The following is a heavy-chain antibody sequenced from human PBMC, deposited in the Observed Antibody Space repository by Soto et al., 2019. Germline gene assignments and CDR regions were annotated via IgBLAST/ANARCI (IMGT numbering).Heavy chain of an antibody. J-gene: IGHJ4*02. CDR1: GFTFSSYG. CDR2: IWSDGSQK. CDR3: ARDGGGVGATFPRY. V-gene: IGHV3-33*01. Sequence: QVQVVESGGGVVQPGTALTLSCAASGFTFSSYGMHWVRQAPGKGLDWVAVIWSDGSQKYYGDSVKGRFTISRDNAKNMVYLQMTDLRAEDTAVYYCARDGGGVGATFPRYWGQGTMVTVSS. D-gene: IGHD1-26*01.